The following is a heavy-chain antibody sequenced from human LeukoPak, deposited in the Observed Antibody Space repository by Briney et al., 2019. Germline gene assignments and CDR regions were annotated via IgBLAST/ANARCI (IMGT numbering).Heavy chain of an antibody. V-gene: IGHV7-4-1*02. CDR3: ARGAYYYGSGSYYNVPPYYFDY. CDR1: GYTFTSYA. CDR2: INTNTGNP. J-gene: IGHJ4*02. Sequence: ASVKVSCKASGYTFTSYAMNWVRQAPGQGLEWMGWINTNTGNPTYAQGFTGRFVFSLDTSVSTAYLQISSLKAEDTAVYYCARGAYYYGSGSYYNVPPYYFDYWGQGTLVTVSS. D-gene: IGHD3-10*01.